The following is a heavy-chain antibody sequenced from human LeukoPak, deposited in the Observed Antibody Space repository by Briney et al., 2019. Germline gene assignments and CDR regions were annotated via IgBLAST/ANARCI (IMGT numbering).Heavy chain of an antibody. CDR3: ARDQYDTWSRRGNFDS. CDR2: INHNGNVN. D-gene: IGHD3-3*01. Sequence: GGSLRLSCAASGFTFSSYWMNWARQAPGKGLEWVASINHNGNVNYCVDSVKGRFTISRDNTKNSLYLQMNSLRAEDTAVFYCARDQYDTWSRRGNFDSWGQGTLVIVSS. J-gene: IGHJ4*02. CDR1: GFTFSSYW. V-gene: IGHV3-7*03.